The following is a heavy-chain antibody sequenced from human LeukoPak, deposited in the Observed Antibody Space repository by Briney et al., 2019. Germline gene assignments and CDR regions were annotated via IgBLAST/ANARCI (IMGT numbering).Heavy chain of an antibody. CDR1: GYTFTGYY. CDR2: INPNSGGT. V-gene: IGHV1-2*02. D-gene: IGHD2-15*01. Sequence: ASVKVSCKASGYTFTGYYMHWVRQAPGQGLEWMGWINPNSGGTNYAQKFQGRVTMTRDTSISTAYMELSRLRSDDTAVYYCARENLSGGSCLLDYWGQGTLVIVSS. J-gene: IGHJ4*02. CDR3: ARENLSGGSCLLDY.